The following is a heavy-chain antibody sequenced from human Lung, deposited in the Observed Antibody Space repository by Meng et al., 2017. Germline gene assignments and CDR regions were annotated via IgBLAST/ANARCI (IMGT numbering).Heavy chain of an antibody. CDR2: INHSGST. D-gene: IGHD4-11*01. V-gene: IGHV4-34*01. J-gene: IGHJ4*02. Sequence: QVQLLQVRAGLLMPSEPLSLACFVSGGSFSDYYWSWIRQPPGKGLEWIGEINHSGSTNYNPSLESRATISVDTSQNNLSLKLSSVTAADSAVYYCARGPTTMAHDFDYWGQGTLVTVSS. CDR3: ARGPTTMAHDFDY. CDR1: GGSFSDYY.